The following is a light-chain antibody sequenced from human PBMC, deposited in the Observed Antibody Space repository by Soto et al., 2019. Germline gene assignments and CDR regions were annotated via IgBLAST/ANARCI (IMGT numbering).Light chain of an antibody. CDR3: QSYDRILSGVV. J-gene: IGLJ2*01. Sequence: QSVLTQPPSVSGAPGQRVTISCTGSSSNIGAGYDVHWYQQLPGTAPKLLIYGNSNRPSGVPDRFSGSKSGTSASLAITGLQAEAEADYYGQSYDRILSGVVFGGGTKLTVL. CDR1: SSNIGAGYD. V-gene: IGLV1-40*01. CDR2: GNS.